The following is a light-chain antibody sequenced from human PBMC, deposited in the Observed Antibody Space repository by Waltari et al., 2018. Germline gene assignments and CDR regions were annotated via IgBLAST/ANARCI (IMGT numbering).Light chain of an antibody. CDR3: ATWDDSLNSWV. CDR2: KND. V-gene: IGLV1-47*01. Sequence: QPVLTLPPSASGTPGQVVSFSCSGSSSNDGNNYVYWYQQLPGTATKLLIYKNDQRPSGVPDRFFGSKSGTSASLVISGLRSEDEGHYTCATWDDSLNSWVFGGGTKLTIL. J-gene: IGLJ3*02. CDR1: SSNDGNNY.